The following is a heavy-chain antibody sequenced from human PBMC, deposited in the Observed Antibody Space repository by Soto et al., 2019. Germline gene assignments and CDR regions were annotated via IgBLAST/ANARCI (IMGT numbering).Heavy chain of an antibody. CDR2: ISGYNGNT. V-gene: IGHV1-18*04. CDR3: ARAGTYYYGSGSPYNYGMDV. Sequence: QVQLVQSGAEVKKPGASVKVSCKASGYTFTSYGVSWVRQAPGQGLEWMGWISGYNGNTNYAQKLQGRVTMTTDTTTSTAYMELRSLRSDDTAVYYCARAGTYYYGSGSPYNYGMDVWGQGITVTVSS. J-gene: IGHJ6*02. D-gene: IGHD3-10*01. CDR1: GYTFTSYG.